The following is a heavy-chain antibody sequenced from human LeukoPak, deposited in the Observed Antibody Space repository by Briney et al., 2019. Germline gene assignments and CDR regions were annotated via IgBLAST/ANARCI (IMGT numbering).Heavy chain of an antibody. D-gene: IGHD6-19*01. CDR2: IYTSGST. Sequence: SQTLSLTCTVSGGSISSGSYYWSWIRQPAGKGLEWIGRIYTSGSTNYNPSLNRRVTISVDTSKNQFSLKLSSVTAADTAVYYCARGWLAFDYWGQGTLVTVSS. V-gene: IGHV4-61*02. CDR1: GGSISSGSYY. J-gene: IGHJ4*02. CDR3: ARGWLAFDY.